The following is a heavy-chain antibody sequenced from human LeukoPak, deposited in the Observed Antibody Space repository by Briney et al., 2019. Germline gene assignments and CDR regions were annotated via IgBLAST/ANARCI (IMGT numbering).Heavy chain of an antibody. V-gene: IGHV3-48*01. CDR3: ARAPTKEIQGKYGDYGYYFDY. CDR1: GFTFSSYS. Sequence: GGSLRLSCAASGFTFSSYSMNWVRQAPGKGLEWVSYISSSSSTIYYADSVKGRFTISRDNAKNSLYLQMNSLRAEDTAVYYCARAPTKEIQGKYGDYGYYFDYWGQGTLVTVSS. D-gene: IGHD4-17*01. CDR2: ISSSSSTI. J-gene: IGHJ4*02.